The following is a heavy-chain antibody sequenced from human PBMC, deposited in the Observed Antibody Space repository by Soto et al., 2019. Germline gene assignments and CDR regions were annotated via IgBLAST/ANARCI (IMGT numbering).Heavy chain of an antibody. V-gene: IGHV1-18*01. J-gene: IGHJ4*02. CDR2: ISDYSGDT. D-gene: IGHD3-9*01. CDR3: ARDLDSDIFIGYRGPPNFDN. CDR1: VYTFNNFG. Sequence: AAAVKVSCKTSVYTFNNFGMSWVRQAPGQGLEGMGWISDYSGDTKIAEKFQDRATMTTDTATSTAYMELRSLTSHATAVYYCARDLDSDIFIGYRGPPNFDNWGQGTRVTVSS.